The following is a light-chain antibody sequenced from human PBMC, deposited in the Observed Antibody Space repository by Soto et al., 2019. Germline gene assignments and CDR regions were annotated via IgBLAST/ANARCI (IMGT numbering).Light chain of an antibody. J-gene: IGKJ5*01. CDR1: QSVSSSY. CDR2: GAS. CDR3: QQRSNWPLT. V-gene: IGKV3D-20*02. Sequence: EIVLTQSPGTLSLSPGERATLSCRASQSVSSSYLAWYQQKPGQAPRLLIYGASTRATGIPARFSGSGSGTDFTLTISSLEPEDFAVYYCQQRSNWPLTFGQGRRLEIK.